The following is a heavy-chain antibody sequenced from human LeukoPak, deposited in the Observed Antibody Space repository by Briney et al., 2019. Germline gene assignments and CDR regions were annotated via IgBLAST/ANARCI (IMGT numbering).Heavy chain of an antibody. CDR1: GFTLTGYT. V-gene: IGHV3-48*02. CDR3: AGGLLRYSDY. J-gene: IGHJ4*02. CDR2: ISTSCTR. Sequence: GGSLRLSCAASGFTLTGYTMTWVRQAPGKGLDWISSISTSCTRYYADSVKGRFTVSRDNAKNSLSLQMNSLRDEDTAVYYCAGGLLRYSDYWGRGTLVTVSS. D-gene: IGHD3-9*01.